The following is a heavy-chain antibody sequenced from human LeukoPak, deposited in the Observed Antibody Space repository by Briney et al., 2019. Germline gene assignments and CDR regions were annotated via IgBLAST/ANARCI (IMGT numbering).Heavy chain of an antibody. Sequence: SETLSLTCTVSGGSISGSSFSWGWIRQPPGKGLEWIGSIYYGGNSYYDPSPKSRVAISADTSKNQFSLEVTSVTAADTAVYFCATTRSRDGYTIDYWGQGTLVTVSS. J-gene: IGHJ4*02. V-gene: IGHV4-39*01. D-gene: IGHD5-18*01. CDR3: ATTRSRDGYTIDY. CDR2: IYYGGNS. CDR1: GGSISGSSFS.